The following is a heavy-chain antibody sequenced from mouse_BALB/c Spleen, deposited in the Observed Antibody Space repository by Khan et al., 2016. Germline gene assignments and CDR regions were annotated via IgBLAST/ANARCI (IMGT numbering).Heavy chain of an antibody. J-gene: IGHJ3*01. CDR1: GYSITSDYA. D-gene: IGHD2-10*01. CDR3: AIMGAYYGNYEAWCAY. V-gene: IGHV3-2*02. Sequence: EVQLQESGPGLVKPSQSLSLTCTVTGYSITSDYAWNWMRQFPGNKLEWMGYIIYSGSTSYNPYLKSRISITRYTSKNTFFLQLNSVTTEDTATYYCAIMGAYYGNYEAWCAYWGQGTLVTVSA. CDR2: IIYSGST.